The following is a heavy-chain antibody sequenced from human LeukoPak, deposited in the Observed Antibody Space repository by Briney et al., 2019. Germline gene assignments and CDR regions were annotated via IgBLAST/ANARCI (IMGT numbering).Heavy chain of an antibody. D-gene: IGHD2-8*01. CDR2: IYYSGST. Sequence: PSETLSLTCTVSGCSISSYYLSWIRQPPGKGLEWIGYIYYSGSTNYNPSLKSRETISVDTSKNLFSLKLSSVTAADTAVYYCARLKGVLGAFDIWGQGTMVTVSS. V-gene: IGHV4-59*08. CDR1: GCSISSYY. CDR3: ARLKGVLGAFDI. J-gene: IGHJ3*02.